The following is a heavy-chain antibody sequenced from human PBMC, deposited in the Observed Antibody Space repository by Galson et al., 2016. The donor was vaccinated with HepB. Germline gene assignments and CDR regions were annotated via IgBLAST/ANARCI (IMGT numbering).Heavy chain of an antibody. Sequence: SLRLSCAASGFTFSSYAMNWVRQAPGQGLEWVSEISANGHRTYYDSSVKGRFTVSRDNYENTLYLQMDTLRAEDTAVYYCAKEQGTDEGWFGESDHWGQGTLFTVAS. D-gene: IGHD3-10*01. CDR3: AKEQGTDEGWFGESDH. V-gene: IGHV3-23*01. CDR1: GFTFSSYA. CDR2: ISANGHRT. J-gene: IGHJ4*02.